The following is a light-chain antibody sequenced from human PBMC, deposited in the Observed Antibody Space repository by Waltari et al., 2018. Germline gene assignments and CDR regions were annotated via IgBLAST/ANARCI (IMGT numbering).Light chain of an antibody. J-gene: IGKJ4*01. Sequence: EIVLTQSPATLSLSPGERATLSCRASQSFRSNLSWYQQKRGQTHRFRIHNASNTDPGIPARFSGSGCATDFTLTIRRREPEDFAVYYCLQRHKWPLTFGGGTKVEIK. V-gene: IGKV3-11*01. CDR1: QSFRSN. CDR2: NAS. CDR3: LQRHKWPLT.